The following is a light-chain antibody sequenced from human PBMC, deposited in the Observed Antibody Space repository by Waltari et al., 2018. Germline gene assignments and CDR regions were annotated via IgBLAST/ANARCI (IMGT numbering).Light chain of an antibody. Sequence: EIHMTQSPSSLSASVGDTVTINCHASQGISSWLVWYQQKPGKAPKPLIYAASSLQRGVPSRFRGSGSGAHYTLTITSLQTEDFATYYCQQYDELPYNFGQGT. V-gene: IGKV1D-16*01. CDR3: QQYDELPYN. CDR2: AAS. CDR1: QGISSW. J-gene: IGKJ2*01.